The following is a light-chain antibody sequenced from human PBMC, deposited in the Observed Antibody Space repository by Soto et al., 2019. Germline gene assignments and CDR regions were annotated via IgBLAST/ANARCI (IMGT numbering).Light chain of an antibody. CDR2: SAS. CDR1: QSVASRA. J-gene: IGKJ2*01. CDR3: QQYGSSPPVYT. Sequence: IVLTQSPGTLSLSPGERATLSCRASQSVASRALAWYQQKPGQAPRLLMYSASKRATGIPDRFSGSGSGTDFTLTISRLEPEDFAVYYCQQYGSSPPVYTFGQGTKLEIK. V-gene: IGKV3-20*01.